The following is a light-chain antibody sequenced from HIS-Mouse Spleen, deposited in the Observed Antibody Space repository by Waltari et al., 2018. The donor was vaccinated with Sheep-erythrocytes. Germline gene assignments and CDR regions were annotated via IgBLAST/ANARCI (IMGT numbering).Light chain of an antibody. J-gene: IGLJ3*02. V-gene: IGLV2-23*01. CDR1: SSDGGSYNL. Sequence: QSALTQPASVSGSPGQSITISCTGTSSDGGSYNLVSWYQQHPGKAPKLMIYEGSKRPAGVSNRFSDSKSGNTASLTISGLQAEDEADYYCCSYAGSSTPWVFGGGTKLTVL. CDR2: EGS. CDR3: CSYAGSSTPWV.